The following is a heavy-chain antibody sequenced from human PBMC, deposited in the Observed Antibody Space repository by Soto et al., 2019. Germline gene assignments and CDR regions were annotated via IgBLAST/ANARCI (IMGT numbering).Heavy chain of an antibody. J-gene: IGHJ6*02. D-gene: IGHD2-2*01. CDR1: CGSFRCYY. V-gene: IGHV4-34*01. CDR3: ARFPYCSSTSCYGGEYYYYGMDV. Sequence: SENLSLTCAVYCGSFRCYYWSGIRQTPGKGKEWIGEINHSGSTNYNPSLKSRVTISVDTSKNQFSLKLSSVTAADTAVYYCARFPYCSSTSCYGGEYYYYGMDVWGQGTTVT. CDR2: INHSGST.